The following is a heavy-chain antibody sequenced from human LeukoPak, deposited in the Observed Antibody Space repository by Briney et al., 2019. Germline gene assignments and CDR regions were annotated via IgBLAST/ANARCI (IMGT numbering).Heavy chain of an antibody. CDR2: IYYSGST. D-gene: IGHD3-22*01. V-gene: IGHV4-61*01. Sequence: SETLSLTCTVSGGSVNSGNYYWSWIRQPPGKGLEWIGYIYYSGSTKYSPSLKSRVTISGDVSRNQFSLKLNSVTAADTAVYYCAKVSWGASDSSGYSSGDYWGQGTLVTVSS. CDR1: GGSVNSGNYY. J-gene: IGHJ4*02. CDR3: AKVSWGASDSSGYSSGDY.